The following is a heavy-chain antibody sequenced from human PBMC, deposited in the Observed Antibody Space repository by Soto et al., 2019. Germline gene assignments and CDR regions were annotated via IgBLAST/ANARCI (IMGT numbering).Heavy chain of an antibody. CDR3: ARDPQIYCSGGSCYSRQFFDY. CDR1: GVTFSSYT. Sequence: ASVKVSCKASGVTFSSYTISWVRQAPGQGLEWMGRIIPILGIANYAQKFQGRVTITADKSTSTAYMELSSLRSEDTAVYYCARDPQIYCSGGSCYSRQFFDYWGQGTLVTVSS. D-gene: IGHD2-15*01. CDR2: IIPILGIA. V-gene: IGHV1-69*04. J-gene: IGHJ4*02.